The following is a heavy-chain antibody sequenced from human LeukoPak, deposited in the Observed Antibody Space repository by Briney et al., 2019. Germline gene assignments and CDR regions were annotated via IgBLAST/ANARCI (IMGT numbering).Heavy chain of an antibody. CDR2: IYSSGST. V-gene: IGHV4-59*08. Sequence: SETLSLTCSVSRGSISNYLWTWIRQPPAKGLEWIGYIYSSGSTYYNPSLKSRVTISVDTSKNRFSLKLSTVTAADTAVYYCARRPTGDPKFDYWGQGTLVTVSS. J-gene: IGHJ4*02. D-gene: IGHD7-27*01. CDR1: RGSISNYL. CDR3: ARRPTGDPKFDY.